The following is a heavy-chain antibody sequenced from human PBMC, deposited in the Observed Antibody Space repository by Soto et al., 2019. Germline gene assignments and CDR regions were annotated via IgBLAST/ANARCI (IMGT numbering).Heavy chain of an antibody. Sequence: EVQLLESGGGLVQPGGSLRLSCAASGFTFSDYAMNWVRQAPGKGLEGVSAISGSGGNTYYADSVKGRFTISRDNSKNTLYLQMNSLRAEDTAVYYCANGRFLEWLLPDNWFDPWGQGTLVTVST. CDR2: ISGSGGNT. J-gene: IGHJ5*02. CDR3: ANGRFLEWLLPDNWFDP. V-gene: IGHV3-23*01. CDR1: GFTFSDYA. D-gene: IGHD3-3*01.